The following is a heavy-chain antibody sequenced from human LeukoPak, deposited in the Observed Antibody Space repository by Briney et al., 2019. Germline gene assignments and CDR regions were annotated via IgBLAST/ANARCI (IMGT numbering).Heavy chain of an antibody. CDR2: IDPSGGST. J-gene: IGHJ4*02. Sequence: GASVKVSCKASGYTFTSHYIHWLRQAPGQGPEWMGIIDPSGGSTTYAQKFQGRVTMTRDTSTSTAYLELSSLKSEDTAVYYCAREAAPHTRWFWEMLRPLNMDYWGQGTQVTVSS. CDR3: AREAAPHTRWFWEMLRPLNMDY. V-gene: IGHV1-46*01. CDR1: GYTFTSHY. D-gene: IGHD3-10*01.